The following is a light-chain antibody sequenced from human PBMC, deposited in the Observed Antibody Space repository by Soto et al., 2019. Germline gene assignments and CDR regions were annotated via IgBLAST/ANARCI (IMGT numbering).Light chain of an antibody. CDR3: QQSHNLPLT. Sequence: DIQMTQSPSSLSASVGDRVTITCQATHDICNYLNWYQQKPGKAPELLIYDASNLERGVPSRFSGSGSGTDFTLAISSLQPEDIATYYCQQSHNLPLTFGGGTKVQFK. J-gene: IGKJ4*01. CDR2: DAS. V-gene: IGKV1-33*01. CDR1: HDICNY.